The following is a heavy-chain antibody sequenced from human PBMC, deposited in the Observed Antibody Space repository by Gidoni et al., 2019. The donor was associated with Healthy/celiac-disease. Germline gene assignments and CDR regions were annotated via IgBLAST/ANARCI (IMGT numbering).Heavy chain of an antibody. J-gene: IGHJ3*02. Sequence: VQLVESGGGLVQPGGSLRLSCAASGFTFSSYAMHWVRQAPGKGLEYVSAISSNGGSTYYANSVKGRFTISRDNSKNTLYLQMGSLRAEDMAVYYCARAPRPYCSGGSCYPFDIWGQGTMVTVSS. CDR3: ARAPRPYCSGGSCYPFDI. D-gene: IGHD2-15*01. CDR1: GFTFSSYA. V-gene: IGHV3-64*01. CDR2: ISSNGGST.